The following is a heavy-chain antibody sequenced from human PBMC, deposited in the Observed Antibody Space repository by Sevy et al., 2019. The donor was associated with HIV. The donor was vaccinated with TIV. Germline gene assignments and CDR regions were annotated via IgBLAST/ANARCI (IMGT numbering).Heavy chain of an antibody. CDR3: AGLFSCGGDCYYLDY. CDR2: ISHDGNYK. Sequence: GGSLRLSCAASGFTFSNYDMHWVRQAPGKGLEWVAVISHDGNYKNYADSVKVRFTISRDDFKNTLYLQINSLRPEDTAVYFCAGLFSCGGDCYYLDYWGQGALVTVSS. D-gene: IGHD2-21*02. J-gene: IGHJ4*02. CDR1: GFTFSNYD. V-gene: IGHV3-30-3*01.